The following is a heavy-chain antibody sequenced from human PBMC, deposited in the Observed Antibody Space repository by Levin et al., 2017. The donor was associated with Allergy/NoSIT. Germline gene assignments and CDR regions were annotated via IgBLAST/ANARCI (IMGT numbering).Heavy chain of an antibody. J-gene: IGHJ6*02. D-gene: IGHD6-19*01. CDR3: ARLGPNSGWITVVDV. V-gene: IGHV4-59*08. Sequence: PSETLSLTCTVSGGSISSYYWSWIRQPPGKGLEWIGYIYYSGSTNYNPSLKSRVTISVDTSKNQFSLKLSSVTAADTAVYYCARLGPNSGWITVVDVWGQGTTVTVSS. CDR2: IYYSGST. CDR1: GGSISSYY.